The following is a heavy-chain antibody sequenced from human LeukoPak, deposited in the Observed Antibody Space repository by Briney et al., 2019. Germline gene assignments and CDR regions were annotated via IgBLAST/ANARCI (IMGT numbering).Heavy chain of an antibody. J-gene: IGHJ4*02. V-gene: IGHV3-33*01. D-gene: IGHD3-10*01. CDR2: IWYGGSNK. Sequence: GGSLRLSCATFGFAFNTYGMHWVRQAPGKGLEWVAVIWYGGSNKYYADSVKGRFTISRDNSKNTLYLQMNSLRAEDTAVYYCARAPNYGSGSYPFDYWGQGTLVTVSS. CDR1: GFAFNTYG. CDR3: ARAPNYGSGSYPFDY.